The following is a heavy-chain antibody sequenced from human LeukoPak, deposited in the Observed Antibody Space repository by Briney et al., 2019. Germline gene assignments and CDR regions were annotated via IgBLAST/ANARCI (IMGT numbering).Heavy chain of an antibody. CDR1: VSSSSIYS. V-gene: IGHV3-30*02. Sequence: GRSLRLSRAASVSSSSIYSMHWVRQAPRKGLERVTFIPYDGSNKYYADSVKGRFTISRDNSKNTLYLQMNSLRAEEAAVYYCAKEGGGYDSSGSDAFDIWGQGTMVTVSS. D-gene: IGHD3-22*01. CDR2: IPYDGSNK. CDR3: AKEGGGYDSSGSDAFDI. J-gene: IGHJ3*02.